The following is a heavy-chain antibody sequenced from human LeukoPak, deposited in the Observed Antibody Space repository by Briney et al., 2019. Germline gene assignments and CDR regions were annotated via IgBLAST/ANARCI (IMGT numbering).Heavy chain of an antibody. D-gene: IGHD6-13*01. CDR3: ARDSPCSSSSLDY. V-gene: IGHV4-59*01. Sequence: KPSETLSLTCTVSGGSISSYYWSWIRQPPGKGLEWIGYIYYSGSTNYNPSLKSRVTISVDTSKNQFSLKLSSVTAADTAVYYCARDSPCSSSSLDYWGQGTLVTVSS. J-gene: IGHJ4*02. CDR2: IYYSGST. CDR1: GGSISSYY.